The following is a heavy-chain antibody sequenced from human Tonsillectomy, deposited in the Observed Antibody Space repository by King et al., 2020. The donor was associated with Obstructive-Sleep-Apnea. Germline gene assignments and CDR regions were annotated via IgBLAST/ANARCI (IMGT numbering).Heavy chain of an antibody. CDR3: ARDKNYYDMDG. Sequence: VQLVESGGGVVQPGRSLRLSCAASGFSFSSYGMYWVRQAPGKGLEWVAVIWYDGSNKYYADSVKGRFTISRDNSKNTLYLQMNSLRAEDTAVYNCARDKNYYDMDGWGQGTTVTVSS. CDR1: GFSFSSYG. CDR2: IWYDGSNK. J-gene: IGHJ6*02. V-gene: IGHV3-33*01.